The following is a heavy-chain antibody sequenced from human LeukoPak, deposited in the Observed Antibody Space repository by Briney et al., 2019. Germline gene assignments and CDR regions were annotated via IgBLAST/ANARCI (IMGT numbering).Heavy chain of an antibody. J-gene: IGHJ4*02. Sequence: GGSLRLSCAATGFTFDNYGMHWVRQAPGKGLEWVAFIQYDGSNKYYADSVKGQFTISRDNSKNTLYLQMNSLSPEDTAVYYCAKGGEYCRGGSCYEYWGKGALVAVSS. CDR2: IQYDGSNK. V-gene: IGHV3-30*02. CDR3: AKGGEYCRGGSCYEY. CDR1: GFTFDNYG. D-gene: IGHD2-15*01.